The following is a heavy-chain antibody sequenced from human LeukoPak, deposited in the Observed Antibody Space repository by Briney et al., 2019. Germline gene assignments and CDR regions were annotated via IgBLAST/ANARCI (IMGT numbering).Heavy chain of an antibody. J-gene: IGHJ4*02. CDR2: ISSSSSTI. Sequence: PGGSLRLSCAASGFTFSSYSMNWVCQAPGKGLEWVSYISSSSSTIYYADSVKGRFTISRDNAKNSLYLQMNSLRAEDTAVYYCARAPGFECSSTSCYEVPFDYWGQGTLVTVSS. CDR1: GFTFSSYS. V-gene: IGHV3-48*01. D-gene: IGHD2-2*01. CDR3: ARAPGFECSSTSCYEVPFDY.